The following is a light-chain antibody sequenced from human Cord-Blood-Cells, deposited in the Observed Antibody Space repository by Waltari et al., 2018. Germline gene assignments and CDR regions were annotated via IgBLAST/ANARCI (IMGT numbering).Light chain of an antibody. CDR2: EVS. V-gene: IGLV2-23*02. CDR1: SSDVGRSTL. J-gene: IGLJ1*01. Sequence: QSALTQPASVSGSPGPSITISCTGTSSDVGRSTLVSWYQQHPGKAPNLMIYEVSKRPSGVSNRFSGSKSGNTASLTISGLQAEDEADYYCCSYAGSSTYVFGTGTKVTVL. CDR3: CSYAGSSTYV.